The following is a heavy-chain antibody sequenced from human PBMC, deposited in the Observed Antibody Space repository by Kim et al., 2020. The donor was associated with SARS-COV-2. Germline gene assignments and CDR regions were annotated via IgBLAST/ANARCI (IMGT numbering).Heavy chain of an antibody. CDR3: ARNSADNAFDL. J-gene: IGHJ3*01. Sequence: GGSLRLSCAASGFIFSGYGMHWVRQAPGKGLEWVAVIWHDGSNKYYAGSVKGRFAISRDGSKNTLYLQMNSLRAEDTAVYYCARNSADNAFDLWGQGPMVTVSS. CDR1: GFIFSGYG. D-gene: IGHD1-26*01. CDR2: IWHDGSNK. V-gene: IGHV3-33*01.